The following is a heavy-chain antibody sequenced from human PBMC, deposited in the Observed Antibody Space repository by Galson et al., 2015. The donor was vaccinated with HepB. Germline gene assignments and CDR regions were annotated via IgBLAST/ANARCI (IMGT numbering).Heavy chain of an antibody. CDR3: ARLPKKKGDSSGYPRLNYYYYGMDV. CDR2: INPSGGST. J-gene: IGHJ6*02. Sequence: SVKVSCKASGYTFTSYYMHWVRQAPGQGLEWMGIINPSGGSTSYAQKFQGRVTMTRDTSTSTVYMELSSLRSEDTAVYYCARLPKKKGDSSGYPRLNYYYYGMDVWGQGTTVTVSS. D-gene: IGHD3-22*01. V-gene: IGHV1-46*01. CDR1: GYTFTSYY.